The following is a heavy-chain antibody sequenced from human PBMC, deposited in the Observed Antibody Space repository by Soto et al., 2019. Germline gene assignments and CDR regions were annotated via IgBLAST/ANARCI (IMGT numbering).Heavy chain of an antibody. CDR1: GGSFRGYY. CDR2: ISPSGTT. D-gene: IGHD3-10*01. J-gene: IGHJ4*02. CDR3: VTSLWFGTQPEI. Sequence: QVQLQQWGAGLLKPSETLSLTCAVYGGSFRGYYWTWFRQPPGNGLAWIGEISPSGTTKYIPSLKSRVTISEATSKNQFSLKVTSVTAAGTAVYYCVTSLWFGTQPEIGGQGALVTVSS. V-gene: IGHV4-34*01.